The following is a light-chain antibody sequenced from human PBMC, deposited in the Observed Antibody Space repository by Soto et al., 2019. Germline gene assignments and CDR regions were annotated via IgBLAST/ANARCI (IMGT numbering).Light chain of an antibody. CDR1: SSDVGAFNY. Sequence: QSALTQPASVSGSPGHSITISCTGTSSDVGAFNYVSWYQQHPGKAPKLMIFDVSNRPSVISNRFAGSKSGNTASLYISGLQAEDEADYYCSSYTSSSTLYVFGTGTQLTVL. J-gene: IGLJ1*01. CDR2: DVS. V-gene: IGLV2-14*03. CDR3: SSYTSSSTLYV.